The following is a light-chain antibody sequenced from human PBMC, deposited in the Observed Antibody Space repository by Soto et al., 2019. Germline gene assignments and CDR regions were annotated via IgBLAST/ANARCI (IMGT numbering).Light chain of an antibody. CDR1: QAISSS. CDR3: LLLNDYRYT. J-gene: IGKJ2*01. CDR2: AAS. Sequence: DNQLTQSPSFLSAAVGDRVTITCRASQAISSSLAWYQHNPGKAPKLLIYAASTMQNGVPSSFSGSGSGTEFTLTIRSLQPEDFATYYCLLLNDYRYTFGQGTKVEIK. V-gene: IGKV1-9*01.